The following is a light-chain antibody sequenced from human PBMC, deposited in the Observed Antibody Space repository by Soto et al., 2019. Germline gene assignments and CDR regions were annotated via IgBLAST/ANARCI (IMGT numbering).Light chain of an antibody. CDR1: SSNIGAGYD. Sequence: QSVLTQPPSVSGAPVQRVTISCTGSSSNIGAGYDVHWYQQLPGTAPKLLFYGNSNRPSGVPDRFSSYKSGTSAALAITGLQAEDEYDYYCQSYDSSLSGVVFGGGTTLTVL. J-gene: IGLJ2*01. V-gene: IGLV1-40*01. CDR2: GNS. CDR3: QSYDSSLSGVV.